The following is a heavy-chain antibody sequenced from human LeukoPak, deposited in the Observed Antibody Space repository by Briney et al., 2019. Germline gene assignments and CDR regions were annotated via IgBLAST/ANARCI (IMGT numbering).Heavy chain of an antibody. CDR1: GGSISSYY. Sequence: SETLSLTCTVSGGSISSYYWSWIRRPPGKGLEWIGYIYYSGSTNYNPSLKSRVTISVDTSKNQFSLKLSSVTAADTAVYYCASRAMVRGVPFDYWGQGTLVTVSS. V-gene: IGHV4-59*08. D-gene: IGHD3-10*01. CDR2: IYYSGST. CDR3: ASRAMVRGVPFDY. J-gene: IGHJ4*02.